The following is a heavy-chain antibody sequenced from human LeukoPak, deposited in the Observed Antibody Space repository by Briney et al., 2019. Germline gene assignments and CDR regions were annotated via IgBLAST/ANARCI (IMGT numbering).Heavy chain of an antibody. J-gene: IGHJ5*02. D-gene: IGHD3-10*01. Sequence: PGGSLRLSCAASGFTFSSYWMHWVRQAPGKGLVWVSRINTDGSSTSYADSVKGRFTISRDNAKNTLYLQMNSLRAEDTAVYYCAGDLVRGVTGWTWGQGTLVTVSS. CDR3: AGDLVRGVTGWT. CDR2: INTDGSST. CDR1: GFTFSSYW. V-gene: IGHV3-74*01.